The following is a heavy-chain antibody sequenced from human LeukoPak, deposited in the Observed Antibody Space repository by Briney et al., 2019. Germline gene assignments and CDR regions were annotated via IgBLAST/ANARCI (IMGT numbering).Heavy chain of an antibody. J-gene: IGHJ6*03. V-gene: IGHV4-61*02. Sequence: SQTLSLTCTVSGGSISSGSYYWRWIRQPAGKGLEWLGRIYTSGSTNYNPSLKSRVTISIDTSKNQFTLKLSSVTAADTAVYYCAREARPDYYYYMDVWGKGTTVTVSS. CDR2: IYTSGST. D-gene: IGHD6-6*01. CDR1: GGSISSGSYY. CDR3: AREARPDYYYYMDV.